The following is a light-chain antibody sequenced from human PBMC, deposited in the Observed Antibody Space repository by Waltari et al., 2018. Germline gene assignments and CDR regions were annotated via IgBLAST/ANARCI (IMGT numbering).Light chain of an antibody. CDR1: QSLGNTY. J-gene: IGKJ2*01. CDR3: QQYGSSVT. Sequence: EIVLTQSLGTLSLSPGESASLSCRASQSLGNTYLAWYQQKPGQAPRLLIFDASRRATGIPDRFSGSGSGTDFTLTISRLEPEDFAVYYCQQYGSSVTFGQGTKLEIK. CDR2: DAS. V-gene: IGKV3-20*01.